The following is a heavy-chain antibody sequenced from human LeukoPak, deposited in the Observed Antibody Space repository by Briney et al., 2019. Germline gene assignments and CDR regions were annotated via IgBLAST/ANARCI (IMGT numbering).Heavy chain of an antibody. J-gene: IGHJ5*02. Sequence: ASVKVSCKASEYTFSSYLLHWVRQAPGQGLEWMGMIDPSGGSTDYAQKFQGRVTMTRDTSMSTVYMDLSSLRSEDTAVYYCARDLGLRGVTNWFDPWGQGTLVTVSS. CDR3: ARDLGLRGVTNWFDP. D-gene: IGHD3-10*01. CDR1: EYTFSSYL. V-gene: IGHV1-46*01. CDR2: IDPSGGST.